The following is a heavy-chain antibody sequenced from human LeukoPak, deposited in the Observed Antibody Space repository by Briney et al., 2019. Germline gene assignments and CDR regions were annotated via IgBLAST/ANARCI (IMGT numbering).Heavy chain of an antibody. Sequence: SGGSLRLSCTASGFTFSSYTMSWVRQAPGKGLKWVSTITTGGPNTYYADSVKGRFTVSRDDSKNTLYLQMNSLRAEDTAVYYCAKDGGLWVSAHWGDSWGRGTLVTVSS. CDR2: ITTGGPNT. D-gene: IGHD7-27*01. CDR1: GFTFSSYT. CDR3: AKDGGLWVSAHWGDS. J-gene: IGHJ4*02. V-gene: IGHV3-23*01.